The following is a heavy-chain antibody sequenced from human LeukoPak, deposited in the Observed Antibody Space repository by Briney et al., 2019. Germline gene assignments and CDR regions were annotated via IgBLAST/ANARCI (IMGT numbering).Heavy chain of an antibody. CDR2: IAGSSDST. CDR3: AKDSGSGSGTYQRFDY. J-gene: IGHJ4*02. D-gene: IGHD3-10*01. V-gene: IGHV3-23*01. CDR1: GFTFSSYA. Sequence: GGSLRLSCAASGFTFSSYAMSWVRQAPGKGLEWVSTIAGSSDSTYYADSVKGRFTISRDNSRDALYLQMNRLRGEDTAVYFCAKDSGSGSGTYQRFDYWGQGTLVTVSS.